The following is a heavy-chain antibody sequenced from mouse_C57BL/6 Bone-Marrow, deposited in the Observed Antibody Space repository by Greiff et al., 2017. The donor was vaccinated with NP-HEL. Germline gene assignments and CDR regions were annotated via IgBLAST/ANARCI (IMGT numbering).Heavy chain of an antibody. V-gene: IGHV1-15*01. CDR3: TRHILRYYFDD. Sequence: QVQLQQSGAELVRPGASVTLSCKASGYTFTDYEMHWVKQRPVHGLEWIGAIDPETGGTAYNQKFKGKAILTADKSSSTAYMELRSLTSEDSAVYYCTRHILRYYFDDWGQGTTLTVSS. CDR1: GYTFTDYE. J-gene: IGHJ2*01. CDR2: IDPETGGT. D-gene: IGHD1-1*01.